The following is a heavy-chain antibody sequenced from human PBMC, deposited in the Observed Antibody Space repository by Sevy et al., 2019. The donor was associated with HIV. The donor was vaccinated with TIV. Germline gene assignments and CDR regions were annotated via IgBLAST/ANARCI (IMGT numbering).Heavy chain of an antibody. CDR2: INPNSGGT. D-gene: IGHD4-4*01. Sequence: ASVKVSCKASGYTFTGYYMRWVRQAPGQWLEWMGWINPNSGGTNYAQKFQGRVTMTRDTSISTAYMELSRLRSDDTAVYYCARSPTPTVTTGFDYWGQGTLVTVSS. V-gene: IGHV1-2*02. J-gene: IGHJ4*02. CDR1: GYTFTGYY. CDR3: ARSPTPTVTTGFDY.